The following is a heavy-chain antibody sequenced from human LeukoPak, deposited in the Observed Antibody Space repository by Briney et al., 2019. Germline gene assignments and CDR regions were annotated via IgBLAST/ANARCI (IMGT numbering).Heavy chain of an antibody. CDR1: GYTFTGYY. J-gene: IGHJ4*02. CDR2: INPNSGGT. V-gene: IGHV1-2*02. CDR3: AREAMAGFYYFDY. D-gene: IGHD5-18*01. Sequence: ASVKVSCKASGYTFTGYYMHWVRQAPGQGVEWMGWINPNSGGTNYAQKFQGRVTMTRDTSISTAYMELSRLRSDDTAVYYCAREAMAGFYYFDYWGQGTLVTVSS.